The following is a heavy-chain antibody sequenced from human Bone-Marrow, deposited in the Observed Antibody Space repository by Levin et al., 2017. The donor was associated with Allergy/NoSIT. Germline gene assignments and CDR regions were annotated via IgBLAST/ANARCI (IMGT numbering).Heavy chain of an antibody. J-gene: IGHJ4*02. Sequence: GGSLRLSCAVSGFTFRSYGMHWVRQAPGKGLEWAAVISFDGTKQHYADSVKGRFTISRDNSKNTLYLQMDSLRAEDTALYYCARDSETSGYFSDDWGRGTLVTVSS. CDR3: ARDSETSGYFSDD. CDR1: GFTFRSYG. D-gene: IGHD3-3*01. CDR2: ISFDGTKQ. V-gene: IGHV3-30*03.